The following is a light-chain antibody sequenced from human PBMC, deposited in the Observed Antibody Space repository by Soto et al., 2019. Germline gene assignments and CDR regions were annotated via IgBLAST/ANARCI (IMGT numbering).Light chain of an antibody. CDR2: SAS. CDR3: QQSYSSPFT. Sequence: DIQMTQSPFSLSASVGDRVTITCRASQNISSFLNWYQKKPGKAPKLLIYSASTLQSGVPSKFSGSGSGTDFTLTISSLQPEDFAVYYCQQSYSSPFTFGQGTKLEIK. J-gene: IGKJ2*01. V-gene: IGKV1-39*01. CDR1: QNISSF.